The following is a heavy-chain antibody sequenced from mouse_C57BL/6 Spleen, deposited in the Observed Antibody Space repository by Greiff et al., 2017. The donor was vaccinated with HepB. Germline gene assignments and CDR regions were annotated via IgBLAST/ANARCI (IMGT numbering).Heavy chain of an antibody. V-gene: IGHV1S81*02. CDR3: ARIKKIVATYFDY. D-gene: IGHD1-1*01. Sequence: VQLQQSGAELVKAGASVKMSCKASGYTFTSYWMHWVKQRLGQGLEWFAETNPTNGRTYYNEKFKSKATLTVDKSSSTAYMLLSGPTFADSAVYYCARIKKIVATYFDYGGQGTTLTVSS. CDR2: TNPTNGRT. J-gene: IGHJ2*01. CDR1: GYTFTSYW.